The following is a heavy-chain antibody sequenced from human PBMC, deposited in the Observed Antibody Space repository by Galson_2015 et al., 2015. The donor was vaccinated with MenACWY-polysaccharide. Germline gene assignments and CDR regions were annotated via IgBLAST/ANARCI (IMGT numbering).Heavy chain of an antibody. Sequence: SLRLSCATSGFTFSSYDMNWVRQAPGKGLEWVSSISGSGFTTKYADSVEGRFTISRDNSKNTVSLQMFSLRAEDSAAYYCAKVRGELSGYYYYGMDVWGQGTPVTVSS. CDR1: GFTFSSYD. CDR2: ISGSGFTT. V-gene: IGHV3-23*01. D-gene: IGHD3-10*01. J-gene: IGHJ6*02. CDR3: AKVRGELSGYYYYGMDV.